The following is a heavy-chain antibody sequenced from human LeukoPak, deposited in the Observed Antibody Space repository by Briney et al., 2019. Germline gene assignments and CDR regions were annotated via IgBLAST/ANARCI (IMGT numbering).Heavy chain of an antibody. D-gene: IGHD3-10*01. J-gene: IGHJ1*01. CDR2: INPNSGGT. Sequence: ASVKVSCKASGYTFTGYYMHWVRQAPGQGLEWMGWINPNSGGTNYAQKLQGRVTMTTDTSTSTAYMELRSLRSDDTAVYYCARDRITMVWGAWPKYFQHWGQGTLVTVSS. V-gene: IGHV1-2*02. CDR3: ARDRITMVWGAWPKYFQH. CDR1: GYTFTGYY.